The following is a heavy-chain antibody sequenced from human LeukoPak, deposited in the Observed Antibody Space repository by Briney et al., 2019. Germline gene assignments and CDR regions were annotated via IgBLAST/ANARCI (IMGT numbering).Heavy chain of an antibody. V-gene: IGHV1-2*02. CDR3: ATEGQEGDWDSLDY. CDR1: GYTFIPYY. Sequence: SVKVTFKATGYTFIPYYYHGLRQAPGQGREGMGLINPKSGDTNYAQKVQGRVTMTRDTSISTAYMELSRLRSDDTAIYYCATEGQEGDWDSLDYWGQGTLVPVSS. D-gene: IGHD3/OR15-3a*01. CDR2: INPKSGDT. J-gene: IGHJ4*02.